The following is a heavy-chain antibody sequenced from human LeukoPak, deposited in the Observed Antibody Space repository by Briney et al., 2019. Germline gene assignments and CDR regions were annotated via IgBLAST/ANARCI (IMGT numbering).Heavy chain of an antibody. CDR2: ISGSGGST. J-gene: IGHJ4*02. V-gene: IGHV3-23*01. CDR1: GFTFSSYA. D-gene: IGHD3-10*01. Sequence: GGSLRLSCAASGFTFSSYAMSWVRQAPGKGLEWVSAISGSGGSTYYADSVKGRFTISRDNSKNTLYLQMNSLGAEDTAVYYCAKDLITMVRGVTNSFDYWGQGTLVTVSS. CDR3: AKDLITMVRGVTNSFDY.